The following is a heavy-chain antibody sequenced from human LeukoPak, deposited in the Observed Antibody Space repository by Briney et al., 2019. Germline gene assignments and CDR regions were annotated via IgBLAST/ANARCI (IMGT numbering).Heavy chain of an antibody. CDR3: ARQVGVCSGGSCYRSYWYFDL. CDR2: IYYSGST. J-gene: IGHJ2*01. Sequence: SETLSLTCTVSGGSVSSGSYYWSWIRQPPGKGLEWIGYIYYSGSTYYNPSLKSRVTISVDTSKNQFSLKLSSVTAADTAVYYCARQVGVCSGGSCYRSYWYFDLWGRVTLVTVSS. D-gene: IGHD2-15*01. V-gene: IGHV4-39*01. CDR1: GGSVSSGSYY.